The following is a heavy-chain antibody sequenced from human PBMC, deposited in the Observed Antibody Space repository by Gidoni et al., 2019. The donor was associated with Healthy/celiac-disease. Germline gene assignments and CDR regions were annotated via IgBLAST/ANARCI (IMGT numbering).Heavy chain of an antibody. V-gene: IGHV4-34*01. CDR3: ARGPAHGAAY. Sequence: QVQLQQWGAGLLKPSETLSLTCAVYGGSFSGYYWSWIRQPPGKGLEWIGEINHSGSTNYNPSLKSRVTISVDTSKNQFSLKLSSVTAADTAVYYCARGPAHGAAYWGQGTLVTVSS. CDR2: INHSGST. D-gene: IGHD6-13*01. J-gene: IGHJ4*02. CDR1: GGSFSGYY.